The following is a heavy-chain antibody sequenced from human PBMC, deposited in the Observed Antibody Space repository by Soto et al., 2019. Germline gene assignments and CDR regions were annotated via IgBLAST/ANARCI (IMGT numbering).Heavy chain of an antibody. D-gene: IGHD6-13*01. Sequence: QVQLVESGGGVVQPGRSLRLSCAASGFTFSSYGMHWVRQAPGKGLEWVAVIWYDGSNKYYADSVKGRFTISRDNSKNTLSLQMNSLRAEDTAVYYCASDREGIAAAGTRRYFDLWGRGTLVTVSS. CDR2: IWYDGSNK. CDR1: GFTFSSYG. V-gene: IGHV3-33*01. J-gene: IGHJ2*01. CDR3: ASDREGIAAAGTRRYFDL.